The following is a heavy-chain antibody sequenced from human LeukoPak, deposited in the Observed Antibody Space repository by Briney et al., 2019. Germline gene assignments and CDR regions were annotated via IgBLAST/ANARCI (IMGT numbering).Heavy chain of an antibody. CDR3: ARDQYSSGWSHPGDH. CDR1: GFTFRSYA. V-gene: IGHV3-33*01. D-gene: IGHD6-19*01. Sequence: PGTSLRLSCVASGFTFRSYAMHWVRQAPGKGLEWVAVTWFDGSNEHYADSMKGRVTISRDNSKNTLYLQMYTLRAEDTAVYYCARDQYSSGWSHPGDHWGQGTLVTVSS. CDR2: TWFDGSNE. J-gene: IGHJ4*02.